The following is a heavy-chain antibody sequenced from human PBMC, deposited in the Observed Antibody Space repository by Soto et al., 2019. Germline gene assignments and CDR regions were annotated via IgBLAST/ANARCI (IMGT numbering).Heavy chain of an antibody. CDR2: IYYSGST. CDR1: GGSISSYD. Sequence: SESLSLTCTVSGGSISSYDWSWIRQPPEKRLEWIGYIYYSGSTNYNPSLKSRVTISVDTSKNQFSLKLSSVTAADTAVYYCARASPDYYGSGSYYNGVDYWGQGTLVTVSS. CDR3: ARASPDYYGSGSYYNGVDY. D-gene: IGHD3-10*01. J-gene: IGHJ4*02. V-gene: IGHV4-59*01.